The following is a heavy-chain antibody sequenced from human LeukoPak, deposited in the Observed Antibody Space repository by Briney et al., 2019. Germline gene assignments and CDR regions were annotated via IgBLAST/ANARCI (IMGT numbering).Heavy chain of an antibody. CDR1: GFTVSSNY. Sequence: PGGSLRLSCAASGFTVSSNYMSWVRQAPGKGLEWVSVIYSGGSTYYADSVKGRFTISRDNSKNTLYLQMSSRRAEDTAVYYCARDQFGIAAAGITDYWGQGTLVTVSS. D-gene: IGHD6-13*01. V-gene: IGHV3-53*01. CDR2: IYSGGST. CDR3: ARDQFGIAAAGITDY. J-gene: IGHJ4*02.